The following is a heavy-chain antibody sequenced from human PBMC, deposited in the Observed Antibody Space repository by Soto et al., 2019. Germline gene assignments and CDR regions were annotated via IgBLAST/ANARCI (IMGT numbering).Heavy chain of an antibody. V-gene: IGHV4-39*01. D-gene: IGHD3-3*01. CDR2: IYYSGST. CDR3: ARVTTFWSGYYDDY. J-gene: IGHJ4*02. CDR1: GGSISSSSYY. Sequence: SETLSLTCTVSGGSISSSSYYWGWIRQPPGKGLEWIGSIYYSGSTYYNPSLKSRVTISVDTSKNQFSLKLSSVTAADTAVYYCARVTTFWSGYYDDYWGQGTLVTVSS.